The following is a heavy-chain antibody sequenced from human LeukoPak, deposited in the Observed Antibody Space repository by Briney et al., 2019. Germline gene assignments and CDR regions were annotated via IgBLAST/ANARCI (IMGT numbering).Heavy chain of an antibody. J-gene: IGHJ5*02. Sequence: PSETLSLTCTVSGGSISSYHWSWIRQPPGKGLEWIGYIYYSGSTNYNPSLKSRVTISVDTSKNQFSLKLSSVTAADTAVYYCARATFWSGYYHNWFDPWGQGTLVTVSS. CDR2: IYYSGST. D-gene: IGHD3-3*01. CDR3: ARATFWSGYYHNWFDP. CDR1: GGSISSYH. V-gene: IGHV4-59*08.